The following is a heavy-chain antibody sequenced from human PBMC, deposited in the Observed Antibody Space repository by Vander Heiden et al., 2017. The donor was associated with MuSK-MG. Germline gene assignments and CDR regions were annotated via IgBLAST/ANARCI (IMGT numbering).Heavy chain of an antibody. CDR2: ISSSSSTI. D-gene: IGHD3-16*01. CDR3: ARGPQYVDQASLYYYMDV. J-gene: IGHJ6*03. V-gene: IGHV3-48*01. Sequence: SMNWVRQAPGKGLEWVSYISSSSSTIYYADSVKGRFTISRDNAKNALYRQMNSLRAEETAVYYCARGPQYVDQASLYYYMDVWGQGTTVTVYS. CDR1: S.